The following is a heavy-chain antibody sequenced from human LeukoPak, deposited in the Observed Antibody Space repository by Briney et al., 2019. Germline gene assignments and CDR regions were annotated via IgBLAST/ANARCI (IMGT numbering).Heavy chain of an antibody. J-gene: IGHJ4*02. CDR3: ARQGYSSGYYFDS. D-gene: IGHD5-18*01. CDR1: GASISTGSYF. V-gene: IGHV4-39*01. Sequence: PSETLSLTCTVSGASISTGSYFWGWIRQPPGKGLEWIGSIYYSGSTYYSPSLKSRVTISVDTSRNQFSLELRTVTAADTAVYYCARQGYSSGYYFDSWGQGTLVTVSS. CDR2: IYYSGST.